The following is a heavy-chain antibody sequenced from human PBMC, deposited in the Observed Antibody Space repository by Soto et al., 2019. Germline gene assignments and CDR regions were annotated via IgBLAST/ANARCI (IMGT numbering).Heavy chain of an antibody. CDR1: GFTFSSYA. Sequence: QVQLVESGGGVVQPGRSLRLSCAASGFTFSSYAMHWVRQAPGKGLEWVAVISYDGSNKYYADSVKGRFTISRDNSKNTPYLQMNSLRAEDTAVYYCAREIEDYGDYWYYFDYWGQGTLVTVSS. V-gene: IGHV3-30-3*01. CDR3: AREIEDYGDYWYYFDY. D-gene: IGHD4-17*01. J-gene: IGHJ4*02. CDR2: ISYDGSNK.